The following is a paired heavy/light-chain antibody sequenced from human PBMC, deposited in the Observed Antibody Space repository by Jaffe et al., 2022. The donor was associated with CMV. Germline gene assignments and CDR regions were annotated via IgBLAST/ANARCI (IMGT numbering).Light chain of an antibody. J-gene: IGLJ1*01. V-gene: IGLV2-14*03. CDR3: SSYTNTKTYV. Sequence: QSALTQPASVSGSPGQSITISCTGTSNDVGGHTYISWCQQHPGKAPKLIIHDISNRPSGVSGRFSGSKSGNTAFLTISGLQAEDEADYYCSSYTNTKTYVFGTGTKVTVL. CDR1: SNDVGGHTY. CDR2: DIS.
Heavy chain of an antibody. D-gene: IGHD6-19*01. J-gene: IGHJ4*02. Sequence: EVQLVESGGGLVQPGGSLRLSCAASGFRFSSSWMTWVRQAPGKGLEWVANIKGDESETYYADSVTGRFTISRDNARNSLYLQMNSLRAADTAVYYCTSNNVGGIGVGGPGGDYWGQGTLVTVSS. V-gene: IGHV3-7*01. CDR2: IKGDESET. CDR3: TSNNVGGIGVGGPGGDY. CDR1: GFRFSSSW.